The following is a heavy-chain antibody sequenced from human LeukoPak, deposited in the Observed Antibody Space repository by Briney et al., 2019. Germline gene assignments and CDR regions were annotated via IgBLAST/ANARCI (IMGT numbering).Heavy chain of an antibody. CDR2: ISRRNTYI. CDR1: GFKFIDNS. V-gene: IGHV3-21*01. J-gene: IGHJ4*02. Sequence: GGALRLACAGSGFKFIDNSMDWVRQAPGKGLGWVSSISRRNTYIYYRDSVKGRFTISRDNAKNSLFLQMNSLRAEDTAVYYCARGYCSGTSCYMLASWGQGTRVTVSS. CDR3: ARGYCSGTSCYMLAS. D-gene: IGHD2-2*02.